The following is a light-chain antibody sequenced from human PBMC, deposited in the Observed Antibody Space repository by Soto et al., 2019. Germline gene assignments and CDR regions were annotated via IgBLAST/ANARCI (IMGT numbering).Light chain of an antibody. Sequence: DIQMTQSPSSLSASVGDRVTISCRASQNIDTFINWYQQKPGKAPKLLIYSASNLQSGVPSRFSGSGAGTDFTLTISSLQPEDFATYSCQQSYKSPRYTFGQGTTLEIK. CDR1: QNIDTF. CDR2: SAS. V-gene: IGKV1-39*01. J-gene: IGKJ2*01. CDR3: QQSYKSPRYT.